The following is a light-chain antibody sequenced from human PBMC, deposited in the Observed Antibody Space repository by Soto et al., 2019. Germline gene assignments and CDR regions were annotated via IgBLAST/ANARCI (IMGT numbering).Light chain of an antibody. CDR2: WAS. CDR3: QHYNNWPFT. V-gene: IGKV4-1*01. Sequence: DIVMTQSPDSLAVSLGERATINCKSSQSVLYSSNNKNFLAWYQQKPGQPPKLLIYWASTRESGVPDRFSGSESGTDFTLTISSLQAEDVAVYYCQHYNNWPFTFGQGTKVDIK. J-gene: IGKJ2*01. CDR1: QSVLYSSNNKNF.